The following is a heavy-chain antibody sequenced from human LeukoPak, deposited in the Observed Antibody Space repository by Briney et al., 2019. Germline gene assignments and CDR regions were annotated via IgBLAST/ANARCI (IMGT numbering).Heavy chain of an antibody. Sequence: PSETLSLTCTVSGGSISSYYWSWIRQPPGKGLEWIGYIYYSGSTNYNPSLKSRVTISVDTSKNQFSLKLSSVTAADTAVYYCARTYHCYDSSGYFDYWGQGTLVTVSS. V-gene: IGHV4-59*08. CDR2: IYYSGST. D-gene: IGHD3-22*01. CDR3: ARTYHCYDSSGYFDY. J-gene: IGHJ4*02. CDR1: GGSISSYY.